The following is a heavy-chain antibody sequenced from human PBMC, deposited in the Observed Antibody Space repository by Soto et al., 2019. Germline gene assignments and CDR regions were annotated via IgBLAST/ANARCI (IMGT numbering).Heavy chain of an antibody. J-gene: IGHJ6*03. CDR1: GYTFTSYD. V-gene: IGHV1-8*01. CDR2: MNPNSGNT. D-gene: IGHD6-13*01. Sequence: QVQLVQSGAEVKKPGASVKVSCNASGYTFTSYDINWVRQATGQGLEWMGWMNPNSGNTGYAQKFQGRVTMTRNTSISTDYMELSSLRSEDTAVYYCARGPGSWYYYYMDVWGKGTTVTVSS. CDR3: ARGPGSWYYYYMDV.